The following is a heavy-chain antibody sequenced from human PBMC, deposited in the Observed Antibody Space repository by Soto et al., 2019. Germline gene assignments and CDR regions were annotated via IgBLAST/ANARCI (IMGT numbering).Heavy chain of an antibody. Sequence: PSETLSLTCTVSGGSISSDGYYWSWIRQHPGKGLEWVGYIYYSGSTYYNPSLKSRVTISVDTSKNQFSLKLSSVTAADTAVYYCARTGTEPYYFDYWGQGTLVTVSS. CDR2: IYYSGST. D-gene: IGHD1-1*01. J-gene: IGHJ4*02. CDR1: GGSISSDGYY. CDR3: ARTGTEPYYFDY. V-gene: IGHV4-31*03.